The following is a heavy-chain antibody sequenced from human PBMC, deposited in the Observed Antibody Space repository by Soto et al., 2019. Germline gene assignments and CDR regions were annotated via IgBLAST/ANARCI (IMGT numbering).Heavy chain of an antibody. Sequence: GASVKVSCKASGGTFSSYTISWVRQAPGQGLEWMGRIIPILGIANYAQKFQGRVTITADKSTSTAYMELSSLRSEDTAVYYCARDLRYFDWPDDYYGMDVWGQGTTVTVSS. CDR3: ARDLRYFDWPDDYYGMDV. CDR2: IIPILGIA. CDR1: GGTFSSYT. D-gene: IGHD3-9*01. V-gene: IGHV1-69*04. J-gene: IGHJ6*02.